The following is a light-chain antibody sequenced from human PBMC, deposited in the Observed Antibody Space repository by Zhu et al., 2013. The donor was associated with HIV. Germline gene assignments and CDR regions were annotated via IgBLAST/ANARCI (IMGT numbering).Light chain of an antibody. J-gene: IGLJ1*01. Sequence: QSALTQPASVSGSPGQSITISCTGTISDIGGHNYVSWYQDHPGKAPKLIIYEINIRPSGISSRFSGTKSASTASLTISGLQAEDEADYYCSSYSNNGTLGVFGTGTKVTVL. CDR2: EIN. CDR1: ISDIGGHNY. CDR3: SSYSNNGTLGV. V-gene: IGLV2-14*01.